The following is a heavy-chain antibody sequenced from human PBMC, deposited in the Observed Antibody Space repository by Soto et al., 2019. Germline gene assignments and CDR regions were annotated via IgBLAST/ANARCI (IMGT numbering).Heavy chain of an antibody. CDR2: ISSSSSII. Sequence: EVQLVESGGGLVQPGGSLRLSCVASGFTFSSYSMNWVRQAPGKGLEWASYISSSSSIIYYADSVKGRFTISRDNAKNSLDLQMNSVRDEDTAVYYCARERLYSSSSGVDYWGQGTLVTVSS. CDR3: ARERLYSSSSGVDY. J-gene: IGHJ4*02. CDR1: GFTFSSYS. V-gene: IGHV3-48*02. D-gene: IGHD6-6*01.